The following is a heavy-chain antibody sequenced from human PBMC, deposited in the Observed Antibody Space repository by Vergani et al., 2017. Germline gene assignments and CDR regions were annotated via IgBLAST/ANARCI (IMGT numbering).Heavy chain of an antibody. D-gene: IGHD3-22*01. V-gene: IGHV1-69*11. CDR1: GGTFSSYA. Sequence: QVQLVQSGAEVKKPGSSVKVSCKASGGTFSSYAISWVRQAPGQGLEWMGRIIPILGTATYAQKCQGRVTITADESTSTAYIELSSLRSEYTAVYYCARGREGEYYDDSSGYYYADWFDPWGQGTLVTVSS. CDR2: IIPILGTA. J-gene: IGHJ5*02. CDR3: ARGREGEYYDDSSGYYYADWFDP.